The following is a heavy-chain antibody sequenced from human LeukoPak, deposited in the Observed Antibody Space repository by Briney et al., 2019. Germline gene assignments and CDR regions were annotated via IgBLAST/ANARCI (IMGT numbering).Heavy chain of an antibody. V-gene: IGHV4-31*03. J-gene: IGHJ4*02. CDR2: IYYSGTT. Sequence: PSETLSLTCTVSGGPISSGGYYWSWIRQHPGKGLEWIGYIYYSGTTYYSPSLKSRVTISVDTSKNQFSLKLSSVTAADKAVYYCARQGGPSLFFDYWGQGTLVTVSS. CDR1: GGPISSGGYY. D-gene: IGHD3-16*01. CDR3: ARQGGPSLFFDY.